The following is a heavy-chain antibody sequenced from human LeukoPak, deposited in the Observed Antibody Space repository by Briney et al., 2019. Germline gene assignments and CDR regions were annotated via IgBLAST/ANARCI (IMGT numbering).Heavy chain of an antibody. CDR3: ARGLGSGSRYPFDY. Sequence: ASVKVSCKASGYTFTAYYIHWLRQAPGQGLEWMGWINPNSGATKYAQKFQGRVTMTRDTSISTAYMDLSGLIFDDTAVYYCARGLGSGSRYPFDYWGQGTLVTVSS. CDR1: GYTFTAYY. D-gene: IGHD3-10*01. CDR2: INPNSGAT. V-gene: IGHV1-2*02. J-gene: IGHJ4*02.